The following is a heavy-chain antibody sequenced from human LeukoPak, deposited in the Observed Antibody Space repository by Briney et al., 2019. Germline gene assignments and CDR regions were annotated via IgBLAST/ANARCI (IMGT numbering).Heavy chain of an antibody. V-gene: IGHV3-30*02. Sequence: GGFLRLSCAASGFTFSSYGMHWVRQAPGKGLEWVAFIRYDGSNKYYADSVKGRFTISRDNSKNTLYLQMNSLRAEDTAVYYCAKDRDYYGSGSTFDYWGQGTLVTVSS. D-gene: IGHD3-10*01. CDR2: IRYDGSNK. CDR1: GFTFSSYG. CDR3: AKDRDYYGSGSTFDY. J-gene: IGHJ4*02.